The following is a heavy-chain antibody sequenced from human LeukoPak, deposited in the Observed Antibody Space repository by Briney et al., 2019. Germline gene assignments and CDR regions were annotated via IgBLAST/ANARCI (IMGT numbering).Heavy chain of an antibody. CDR2: IRYDGSNK. V-gene: IGHV3-30*02. J-gene: IGHJ3*02. Sequence: GGSLRLSCAASGFTFSSYGMHWVRHAPGKGLEWVAFIRYDGSNKYYADSVKGRFTISRDNSKNTLYLQMNSLRAEDTAVYYCAKVQLERRIPPGAFDIWGQGTMVTVSS. CDR1: GFTFSSYG. CDR3: AKVQLERRIPPGAFDI. D-gene: IGHD1-1*01.